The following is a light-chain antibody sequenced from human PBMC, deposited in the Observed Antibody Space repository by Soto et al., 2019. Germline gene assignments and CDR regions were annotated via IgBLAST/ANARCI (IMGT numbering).Light chain of an antibody. Sequence: QSVLTQPPSVSGAPGQRVTISCTGSISNIGAGYDVHWYHQLPGTAPKLLIYGNSNRPSGVPDRFSGSKSGTSASLAITGLQAEDEADYYCQSYDISLSVVFGGGTKLTVL. CDR3: QSYDISLSVV. J-gene: IGLJ2*01. CDR1: ISNIGAGYD. V-gene: IGLV1-40*01. CDR2: GNS.